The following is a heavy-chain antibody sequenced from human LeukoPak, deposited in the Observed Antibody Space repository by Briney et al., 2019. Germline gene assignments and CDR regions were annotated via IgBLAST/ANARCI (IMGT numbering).Heavy chain of an antibody. CDR3: ATSPADEWSFIFDY. CDR2: FDPEDGET. V-gene: IGHV1-24*01. CDR1: GYTLTELS. D-gene: IGHD3-3*01. J-gene: IGHJ4*02. Sequence: ASVKVSCKVSGYTLTELSMHWVRQAPGKGLEWMGVFDPEDGETIYAQKFQGRVTMTEDTSTDTAYMELSSLRSEDTAVYYCATSPADEWSFIFDYWGQGTLVTVSS.